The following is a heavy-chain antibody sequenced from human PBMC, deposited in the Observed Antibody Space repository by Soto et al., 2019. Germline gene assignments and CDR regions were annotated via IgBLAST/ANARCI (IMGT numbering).Heavy chain of an antibody. J-gene: IGHJ5*02. V-gene: IGHV1-69*13. CDR1: GGTFSSYA. Sequence: ASVKVSCKASGGTFSSYAISWVRQAPGQGLEWMGGIIPIFGTANYAQKFQGRVTITADESTSTAYMELSSLRSEDTAVYYCASGTQWLEPYETWFEPWGQGTLVTVSS. D-gene: IGHD6-19*01. CDR3: ASGTQWLEPYETWFEP. CDR2: IIPIFGTA.